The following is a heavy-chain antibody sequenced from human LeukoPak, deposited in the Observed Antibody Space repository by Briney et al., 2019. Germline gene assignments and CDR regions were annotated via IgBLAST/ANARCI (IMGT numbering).Heavy chain of an antibody. CDR1: GGSISSGGYY. V-gene: IGHV4-31*03. Sequence: SETLSLTCTVSGGSISSGGYYWSWIRQHPGKGLEWIGYIYYSGSTYYNPSLKSRVTISVDTSKNQFSLKLSSVTAADTAVYYCARHLKTSYYYDSSGYPDYWGQGTLVTVSS. CDR2: IYYSGST. J-gene: IGHJ4*02. CDR3: ARHLKTSYYYDSSGYPDY. D-gene: IGHD3-22*01.